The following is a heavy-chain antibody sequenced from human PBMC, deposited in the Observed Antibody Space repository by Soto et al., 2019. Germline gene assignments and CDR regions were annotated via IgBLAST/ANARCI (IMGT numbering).Heavy chain of an antibody. J-gene: IGHJ6*02. CDR2: ISYDGSNK. Sequence: GGSLRLSCAASGFTFSSYAMHWVRQAPGKGLEWVAVISYDGSNKYYADSVKGRFTISRDNSKNTLYLQMNSLRAEDTAVYYCARNYYGSGSAWFPQYYYYGMDVWGQGTTVTVSS. CDR1: GFTFSSYA. CDR3: ARNYYGSGSAWFPQYYYYGMDV. D-gene: IGHD3-10*01. V-gene: IGHV3-30-3*01.